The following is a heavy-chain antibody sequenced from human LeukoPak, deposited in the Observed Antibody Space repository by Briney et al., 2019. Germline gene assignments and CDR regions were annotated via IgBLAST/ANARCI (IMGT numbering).Heavy chain of an antibody. Sequence: GGSLRLSCAASGFTFSSYAMSWVRQAPGKGLEWVSAISGSGGSTYYADSVKGRFTISRDNSKNTLYLQMNSLRAEDTAVYYCTRHYGDYVVLDYWGQGTLVTVSS. CDR2: ISGSGGST. V-gene: IGHV3-23*01. CDR3: TRHYGDYVVLDY. CDR1: GFTFSSYA. J-gene: IGHJ4*02. D-gene: IGHD4-17*01.